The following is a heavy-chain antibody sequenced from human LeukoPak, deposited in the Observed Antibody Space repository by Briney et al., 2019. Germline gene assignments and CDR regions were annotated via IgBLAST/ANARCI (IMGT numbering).Heavy chain of an antibody. CDR3: AREGGRYYDSSGYAVVQH. CDR2: LYSGGST. Sequence: PGGSLRLSCAASGFTVSSNYMSWVRQAPGKGLEGFSVLYSGGSTYYADSVEGRFTISRDNSKNTLYLQMNSLKAEDTAVYYCAREGGRYYDSSGYAVVQHWGQGTLVTVSS. D-gene: IGHD3-22*01. J-gene: IGHJ1*01. CDR1: GFTVSSNY. V-gene: IGHV3-53*01.